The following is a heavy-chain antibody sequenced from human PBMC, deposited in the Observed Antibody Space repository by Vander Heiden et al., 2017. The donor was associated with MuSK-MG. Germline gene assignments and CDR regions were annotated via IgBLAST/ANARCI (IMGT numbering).Heavy chain of an antibody. CDR2: IYYSGST. J-gene: IGHJ4*02. D-gene: IGHD3-22*01. Sequence: QVQLQESGPGLVKPSQTLSLTCPVPGGSISSGGYYWSWIRQHPGKGLEWIGYIYYSGSTYYNPSLKSRVTISVDTSKNQFSLKLSSVTAADTAVYYCARWYYYDSSGNYFDYWGQGTLVTVSS. V-gene: IGHV4-31*03. CDR1: GGSISSGGYY. CDR3: ARWYYYDSSGNYFDY.